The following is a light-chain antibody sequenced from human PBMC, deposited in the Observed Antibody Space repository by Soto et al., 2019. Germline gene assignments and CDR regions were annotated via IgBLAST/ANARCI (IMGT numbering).Light chain of an antibody. Sequence: EVVMTQSPATLSVSPGERATLSCRASQSVSSNLAWYQQKPGQAPRLLIYGASTRATGFPARFSGSGSGTDFTLTISNLQPEDFATYYCQQLNAYPLNFGQGTRLEIK. CDR1: QSVSSN. V-gene: IGKV3-15*01. J-gene: IGKJ5*01. CDR3: QQLNAYPLN. CDR2: GAS.